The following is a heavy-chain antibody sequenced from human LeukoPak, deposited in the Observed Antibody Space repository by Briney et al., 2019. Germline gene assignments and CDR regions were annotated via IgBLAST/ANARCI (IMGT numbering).Heavy chain of an antibody. CDR1: GGSISSGGSY. CDR2: IYYSGST. Sequence: SETLSLTCTVSGGSISSGGSYWSWIRQHPGKGLEWIGYIYYSGSTYYNPSLKSRVTISVDTSKNQFSLKLSSVTAADTAVYYCARDPHYGDHYGMDVWGQGTTVTVSS. CDR3: ARDPHYGDHYGMDV. V-gene: IGHV4-31*03. J-gene: IGHJ6*02. D-gene: IGHD4-17*01.